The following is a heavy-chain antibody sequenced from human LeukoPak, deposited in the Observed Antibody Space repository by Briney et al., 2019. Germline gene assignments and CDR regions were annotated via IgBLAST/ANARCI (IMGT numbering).Heavy chain of an antibody. V-gene: IGHV4-61*08. D-gene: IGHD3-9*01. J-gene: IGHJ4*02. CDR2: IYYSGST. CDR3: ARTLRYFDRYLFDY. CDR1: GGSISSGGYY. Sequence: SETLSLTCTVSGGSISSGGYYWSWIRQPPGKGLEWIGYIYYSGSTNYNPSLKSRVTISVDTSKNQFSLKLSSVTAADTAVYYCARTLRYFDRYLFDYWGQGTLVTVSS.